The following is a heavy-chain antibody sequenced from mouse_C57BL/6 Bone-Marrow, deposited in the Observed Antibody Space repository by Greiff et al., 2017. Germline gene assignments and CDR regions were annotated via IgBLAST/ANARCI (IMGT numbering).Heavy chain of an antibody. J-gene: IGHJ4*01. Sequence: EVMLVESGGGLVQPGGSMKLSCVASGFTFSNYWMNWVSQSPEKGLEWVAQLRLKSDNYATHYEVSVKGRFTISRDDYKSSVNLQMNYLRAEDTRIYYCTEGDVCYYYAKDYWGQGTSVTVSS. V-gene: IGHV6-3*01. CDR3: TEGDVCYYYAKDY. D-gene: IGHD2-13*01. CDR2: LRLKSDNYAT. CDR1: GFTFSNYW.